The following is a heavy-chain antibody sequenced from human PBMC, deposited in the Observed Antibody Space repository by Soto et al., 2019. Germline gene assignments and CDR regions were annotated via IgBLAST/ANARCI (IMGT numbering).Heavy chain of an antibody. J-gene: IGHJ4*02. V-gene: IGHV3-72*01. D-gene: IGHD1-26*01. CDR2: SKNKANSYSI. CDR1: GFTFSDHY. CDR3: ARFSGSYTRGLDY. Sequence: EVQLVESGGGLVQPGGSLRLSCAASGFTFSDHYMDWVRQAPGKGLEWVGRSKNKANSYSIVYTASVKGRFTISRDESKNSLYLQMNSLKTEDTAVYYCARFSGSYTRGLDYWGQGTLVTVSS.